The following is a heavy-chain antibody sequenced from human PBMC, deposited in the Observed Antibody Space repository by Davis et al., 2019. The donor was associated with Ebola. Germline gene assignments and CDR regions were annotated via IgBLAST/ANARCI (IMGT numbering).Heavy chain of an antibody. Sequence: ASVKVSCKASGYTFTGYYMHWVRQAPGQGLEWMGWINPNSGGTNYAQKFQGWVTMTTDTSTSTAYMELRSLRSDDTAVYYCARDRMVVVVVAATPGWFDPWGQGTLVTVSS. V-gene: IGHV1-2*04. CDR1: GYTFTGYY. CDR2: INPNSGGT. D-gene: IGHD2-15*01. J-gene: IGHJ5*02. CDR3: ARDRMVVVVVAATPGWFDP.